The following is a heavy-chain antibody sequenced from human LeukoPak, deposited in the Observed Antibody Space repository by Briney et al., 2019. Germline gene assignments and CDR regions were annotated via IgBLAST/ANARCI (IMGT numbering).Heavy chain of an antibody. Sequence: SETLSLTCTVSGGSISSSSYYWGWIRQPPGKGLEWIGSRYYSGSAYYNPSLKSRVTISVDTSKNQFSLKLSSVTAADTAVYYCAREFYGEDYYYGMDVWGQGTTVTVSS. V-gene: IGHV4-39*07. CDR1: GGSISSSSYY. CDR3: AREFYGEDYYYGMDV. J-gene: IGHJ6*02. D-gene: IGHD4-17*01. CDR2: RYYSGSA.